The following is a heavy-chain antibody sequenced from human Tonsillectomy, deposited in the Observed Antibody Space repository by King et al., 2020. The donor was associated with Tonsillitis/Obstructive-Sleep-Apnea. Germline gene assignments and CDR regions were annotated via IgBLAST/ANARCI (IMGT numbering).Heavy chain of an antibody. CDR3: AKNYYDSSGPRYFYYYMDV. D-gene: IGHD3-22*01. J-gene: IGHJ6*03. Sequence: VQLVESGGGLVQPGGSLRLSCAASGFTFNTYAMSWVRQAPGKGLEWVSAISSSGGSTYYADSVKGRFTISSDNSKNTLYLQMNSLRAEDTAVYYCAKNYYDSSGPRYFYYYMDVWGRGTTVTVSS. CDR2: ISSSGGST. CDR1: GFTFNTYA. V-gene: IGHV3-23*04.